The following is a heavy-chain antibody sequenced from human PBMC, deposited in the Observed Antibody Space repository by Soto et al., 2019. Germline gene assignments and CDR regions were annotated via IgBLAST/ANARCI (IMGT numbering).Heavy chain of an antibody. Sequence: GGSLRLSCAASGFTFSSYAMSWVRQAPGKGLEWVSAISGSGGSTYYADSVKGRFTISRDNSKNTLYLQMNSLRAEDTAVYYCAKDLIGGYASNYYYYGMDVWDQGTTVTVSS. D-gene: IGHD5-12*01. CDR3: AKDLIGGYASNYYYYGMDV. CDR1: GFTFSSYA. V-gene: IGHV3-23*01. J-gene: IGHJ6*02. CDR2: ISGSGGST.